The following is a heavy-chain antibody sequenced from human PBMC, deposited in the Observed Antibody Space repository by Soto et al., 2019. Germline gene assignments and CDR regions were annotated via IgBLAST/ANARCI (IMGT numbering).Heavy chain of an antibody. J-gene: IGHJ1*01. D-gene: IGHD3-22*01. CDR1: GGTFSSYA. V-gene: IGHV1-69*13. CDR2: IIPIFGTA. CDR3: ARGQANYYESSGPFRYLEFFES. Sequence: SVKVSCKASGGTFSSYAISWVRQAPGQGLEWMGGIIPIFGTANYAQKFQGRVTITADESTSTAYMELSSLRDEDTAAYYCARGQANYYESSGPFRYLEFFESWGQGTLVTVSS.